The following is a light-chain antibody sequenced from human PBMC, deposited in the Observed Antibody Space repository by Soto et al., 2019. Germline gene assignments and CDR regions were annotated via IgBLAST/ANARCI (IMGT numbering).Light chain of an antibody. CDR2: AAA. CDR3: QQSYGTPLYS. J-gene: IGKJ2*01. V-gene: IGKV1-39*01. CDR1: QSISSY. Sequence: DIQMNQPPSSLSASVGDRVTITCRASQSISSYLNWYQPKAGKAPKLLMYAAASLQSGVPSRFSGRGPQTDFTLTISTLQPEGCRPYCCQQSYGTPLYSFGQWTKLEI.